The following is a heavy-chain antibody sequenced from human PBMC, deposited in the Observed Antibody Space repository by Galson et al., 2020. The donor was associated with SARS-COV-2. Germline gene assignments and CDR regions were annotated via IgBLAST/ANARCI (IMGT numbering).Heavy chain of an antibody. Sequence: GESLKISCAASGFTFSNYGMHWIRQAPGKGLEWVAVIWFDGKEKTYAESVEGRFTISRDNSRNMLYLQMNSLRAEDTAVYYCAGSVGCYCTTRTCYIAANGLDPWGQGTRVTGSS. V-gene: IGHV3-33*01. CDR1: GFTFSNYG. J-gene: IGHJ5*02. D-gene: IGHD2-2*02. CDR3: AGSVGCYCTTRTCYIAANGLDP. CDR2: IWFDGKEK.